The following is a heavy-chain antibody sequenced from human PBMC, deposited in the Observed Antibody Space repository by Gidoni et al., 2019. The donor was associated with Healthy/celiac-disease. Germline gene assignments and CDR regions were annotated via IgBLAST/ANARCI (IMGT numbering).Heavy chain of an antibody. CDR2: ISWNSGSI. V-gene: IGHV3-9*01. Sequence: EVQLVESGGGLVQPGRSLRLSCAASGFTFDDYAMHWVRQAPGKGLEWVSGISWNSGSIGYADSVKGRFTISRDNAKNSLYLQMNSLRAEDTALYYCVRESLAAAGTQGAFDIWGQGTMVTVSS. J-gene: IGHJ3*02. CDR3: VRESLAAAGTQGAFDI. CDR1: GFTFDDYA. D-gene: IGHD6-13*01.